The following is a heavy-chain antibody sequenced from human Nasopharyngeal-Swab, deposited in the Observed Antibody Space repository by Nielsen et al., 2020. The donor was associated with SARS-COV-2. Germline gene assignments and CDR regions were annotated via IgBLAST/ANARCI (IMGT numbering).Heavy chain of an antibody. J-gene: IGHJ4*02. Sequence: SLKISCAASGFTFDDYAMHWVRQAPGKGLEWVSGISWNSGSIGYADSVKGRFTISRDNAKNSLYLQMNSLRAEDTAVYYCARAPRPWQQLVSYWGQGTLVTVSS. D-gene: IGHD6-13*01. CDR2: ISWNSGSI. CDR1: GFTFDDYA. V-gene: IGHV3-9*01. CDR3: ARAPRPWQQLVSY.